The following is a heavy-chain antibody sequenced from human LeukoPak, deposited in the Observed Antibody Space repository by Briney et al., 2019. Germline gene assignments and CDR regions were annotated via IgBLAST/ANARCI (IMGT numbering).Heavy chain of an antibody. CDR1: GFTFSSYG. V-gene: IGHV3-33*01. J-gene: IGHJ4*02. D-gene: IGHD2-15*01. CDR3: ARDSSPFKLLGQDS. CDR2: IWYDGSNK. Sequence: GGSLRLSCAASGFTFSSYGMHWVRQAPGKGLEWVAIIWYDGSNKDYADSVKGRFTISRDNSKNTLYLQMNSLRAEDTAVYYCARDSSPFKLLGQDSWGQGTLVTVSS.